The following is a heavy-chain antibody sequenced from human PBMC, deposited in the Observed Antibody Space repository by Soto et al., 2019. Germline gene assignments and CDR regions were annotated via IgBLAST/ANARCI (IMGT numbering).Heavy chain of an antibody. Sequence: EVQLVESGGGLVKPGGSLRLSCAASGFTFSNAWMSWVRQAPGKGLEWVGRIKSKTDGGTTDYAAPVKGRFTISRDDSKNTLYLQMNSLKTEDTAVYYCTATPMTPVTPRDYYYYMDVWGKGTTVTVSS. CDR2: IKSKTDGGTT. CDR3: TATPMTPVTPRDYYYYMDV. J-gene: IGHJ6*03. D-gene: IGHD4-17*01. V-gene: IGHV3-15*01. CDR1: GFTFSNAW.